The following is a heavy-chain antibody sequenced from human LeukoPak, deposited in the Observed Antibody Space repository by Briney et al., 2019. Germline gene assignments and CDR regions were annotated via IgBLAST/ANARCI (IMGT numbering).Heavy chain of an antibody. J-gene: IGHJ4*02. D-gene: IGHD6-13*01. CDR3: SLVPNY. V-gene: IGHV3-23*01. CDR2: ISGSGGTT. CDR1: GFTFNNYA. Sequence: GGSLRLSCAASGFTFNNYAMNWVRQAPGKGLEWVSVISGSGGTTYYADSVKGRFTISRDNSKNTLYLQMNSLGAEDTAVYYCSLVPNYWGQGTLVTVSS.